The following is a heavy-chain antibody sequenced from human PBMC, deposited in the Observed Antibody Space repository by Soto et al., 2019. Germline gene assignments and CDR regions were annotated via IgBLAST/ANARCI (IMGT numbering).Heavy chain of an antibody. CDR1: GLTFSRND. V-gene: IGHV3-33*01. Sequence: GGSLGLACASSGLTFSRNDMHGVRQAPGKGLEWVAVIWYDGSNKYYADSVKGRFTISRDNSKNTLYLQMNSLRAEDTAVYYCARVFTHGMDVWGQGTTVTVSS. CDR3: ARVFTHGMDV. J-gene: IGHJ6*02. CDR2: IWYDGSNK. D-gene: IGHD2-21*01.